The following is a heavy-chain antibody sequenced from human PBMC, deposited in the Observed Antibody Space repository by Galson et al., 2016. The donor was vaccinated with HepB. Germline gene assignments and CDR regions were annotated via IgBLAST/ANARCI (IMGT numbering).Heavy chain of an antibody. CDR3: ARGPIVVLPAATYWYFDL. D-gene: IGHD2-2*01. CDR1: GFTFSSYW. J-gene: IGHJ2*01. V-gene: IGHV3-7*04. Sequence: SLRLSCAASGFTFSSYWMSWVRQAPGKGLEWVATIKQDGSEKYYVDSVKGRFTISRDNARNSLYLQMNSLRAEDTAVYYCARGPIVVLPAATYWYFDLWGRGTLVTVSS. CDR2: IKQDGSEK.